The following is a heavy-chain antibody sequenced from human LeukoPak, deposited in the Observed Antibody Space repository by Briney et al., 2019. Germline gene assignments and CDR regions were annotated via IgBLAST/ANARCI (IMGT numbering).Heavy chain of an antibody. V-gene: IGHV3-7*03. J-gene: IGHJ6*03. Sequence: GGSLRLSCAASAFTFSSYWMSRVPHAPGKGLEWVANIKQDGSEKYYADSVKGRFTISRDNAKNSLYLQMNSLRAEDTAVYYCAKIPITIFGVVITSNYMDVWGKGTTVTVSS. D-gene: IGHD3-3*01. CDR1: AFTFSSYW. CDR2: IKQDGSEK. CDR3: AKIPITIFGVVITSNYMDV.